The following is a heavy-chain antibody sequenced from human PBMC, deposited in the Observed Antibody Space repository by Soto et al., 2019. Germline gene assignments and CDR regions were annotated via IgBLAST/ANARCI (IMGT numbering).Heavy chain of an antibody. V-gene: IGHV4-34*01. CDR2: INHSGTT. D-gene: IGHD1-1*01. CDR1: GGSFSGYQ. J-gene: IGHJ5*02. Sequence: SETLSLTCGVYGGSFSGYQWNWIRQSPGQGLEWIGEINHSGTTKYNPSLESRINLSVDTSKKQFSLKMFSVTAADTAIYYCARGWRFDPWGQGTQVTVS. CDR3: ARGWRFDP.